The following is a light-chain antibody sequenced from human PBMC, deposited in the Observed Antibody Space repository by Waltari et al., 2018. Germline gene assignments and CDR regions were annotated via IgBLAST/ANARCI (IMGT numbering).Light chain of an antibody. CDR1: QGIGNY. CDR2: AAS. Sequence: DIQMTQSPSSLSASVGDRVTISCRASQGIGNYLAWYQQKPGKVPKLLIYAASTLQSGVPSLFSGSGSGTDFTLTICSLQPEDVATYYCQKYNSAPLTFGGGTKVEIK. V-gene: IGKV1-27*01. J-gene: IGKJ4*01. CDR3: QKYNSAPLT.